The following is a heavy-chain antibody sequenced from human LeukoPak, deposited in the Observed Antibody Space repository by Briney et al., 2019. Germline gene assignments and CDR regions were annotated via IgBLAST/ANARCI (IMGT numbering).Heavy chain of an antibody. D-gene: IGHD3-22*01. J-gene: IGHJ3*02. CDR1: GYTFTGYY. CDR2: INPKSGGT. CDR3: ARGGDYYDSSGYYDDAIDI. Sequence: ASVKVSCKASGYTFTGYYMHWVRQAPGQGLEWMGWINPKSGGTNYAQKFQGRVTMTRDTSINTAYMELSRLRSGDTAVYYCARGGDYYDSSGYYDDAIDIWGQGTMVTVSS. V-gene: IGHV1-2*02.